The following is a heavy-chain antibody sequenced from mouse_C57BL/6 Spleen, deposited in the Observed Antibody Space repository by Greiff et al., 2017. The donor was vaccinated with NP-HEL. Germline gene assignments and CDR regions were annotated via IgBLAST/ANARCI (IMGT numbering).Heavy chain of an antibody. V-gene: IGHV1-76*01. CDR1: GYTFTDYY. CDR3: ARGAPIYYGNGYYAMDY. D-gene: IGHD2-1*01. J-gene: IGHJ4*01. CDR2: IYPGSGNT. Sequence: QVQLQQSGAELVRPGASVKLSCKASGYTFTDYYINWVKQRPGQGLEWIARIYPGSGNTYYNEKFKGKATLTAEKSSSTAYMQLSSLTSEDSAVYFCARGAPIYYGNGYYAMDYWGQGTSVTVSS.